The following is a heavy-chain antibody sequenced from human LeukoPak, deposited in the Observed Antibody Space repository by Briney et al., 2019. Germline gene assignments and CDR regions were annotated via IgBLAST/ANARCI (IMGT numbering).Heavy chain of an antibody. CDR1: GGSISSGDYY. CDR3: ARDPKRDGDYDPTWWGFDL. CDR2: IYYSGST. Sequence: SETLSLTCTVSGGSISSGDYYWSWIRQPPGKGLEWIGYIYYSGSTYYNPSLKSRVTISVDTSKNQFSLKLSSVTAADTAVYCCARDPKRDGDYDPTWWGFDLWGRGTLVTVSS. V-gene: IGHV4-30-4*01. J-gene: IGHJ2*01. D-gene: IGHD4-17*01.